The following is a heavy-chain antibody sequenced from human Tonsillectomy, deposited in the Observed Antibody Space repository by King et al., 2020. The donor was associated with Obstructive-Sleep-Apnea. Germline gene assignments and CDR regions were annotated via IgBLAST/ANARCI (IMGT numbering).Heavy chain of an antibody. Sequence: VQLVESGGGLVQPGRSLRLSCTASGFTFGDSAMSWFRQAPGKGLEWVGFIRRKDYGGTAEYAASVKGRFSISTSESKTIAYLQMDSLKTEDTAVYYCARAILTGLKYSFDYWGQGTLVTVSS. J-gene: IGHJ4*02. D-gene: IGHD3-9*01. V-gene: IGHV3-49*03. CDR2: IRRKDYGGTA. CDR3: ARAILTGLKYSFDY. CDR1: GFTFGDSA.